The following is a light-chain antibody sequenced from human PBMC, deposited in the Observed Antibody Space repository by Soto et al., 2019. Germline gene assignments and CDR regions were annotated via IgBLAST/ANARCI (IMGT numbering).Light chain of an antibody. CDR2: EVS. J-gene: IGLJ2*01. Sequence: QSALTQPPSASGSPGQSVTISCTGTSSDVGGYNYVSWYQQHPGKAPKLMIYEVSKRPSGVPDRFSGSKSGNTASLTVSGLQAEDEADYYCSSYGGSFVFGGGTKLTVL. V-gene: IGLV2-8*01. CDR1: SSDVGGYNY. CDR3: SSYGGSFV.